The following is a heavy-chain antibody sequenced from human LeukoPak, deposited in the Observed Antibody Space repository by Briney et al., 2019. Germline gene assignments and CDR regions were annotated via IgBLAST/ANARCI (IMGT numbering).Heavy chain of an antibody. Sequence: GGSLRLSCAASGFTFDDYGMSWVRQAPGKGLDWVSGINWNGCSTGYADSGKGRFTISRDNAKNSLYLQMNSLRAEDTALYYCARAPLYYMDVWGKGTTVTVSS. CDR1: GFTFDDYG. J-gene: IGHJ6*03. V-gene: IGHV3-20*04. CDR2: INWNGCST. CDR3: ARAPLYYMDV.